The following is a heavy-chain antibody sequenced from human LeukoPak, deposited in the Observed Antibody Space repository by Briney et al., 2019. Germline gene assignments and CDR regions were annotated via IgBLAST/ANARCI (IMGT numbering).Heavy chain of an antibody. CDR1: GYSFTSYW. V-gene: IGHV5-51*01. D-gene: IGHD3-22*01. CDR3: AVTYYYDSSGYLNWFDP. J-gene: IGHJ5*02. Sequence: GESLKISCKGSGYSFTSYWIGWVRQMPGKGLEWKGIIYPGDSDTRYSPSFQGQVTISADKSISTAYLQWSSLKASDTAMYYCAVTYYYDSSGYLNWFDPWGQGTLVTVSS. CDR2: IYPGDSDT.